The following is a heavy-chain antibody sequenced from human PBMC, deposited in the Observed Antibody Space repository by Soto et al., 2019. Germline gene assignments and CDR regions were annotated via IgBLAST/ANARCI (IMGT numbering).Heavy chain of an antibody. Sequence: SVKVSCKASGYSFTSLYINWVRQTAGQGLEWMGWMQPSTGRTGYAQKFQGRVTMTRDTSINTAYMELTTLTSDDTAFYYCARGVSGGVDYWGQGTLVTVPS. CDR1: GYSFTSLY. V-gene: IGHV1-8*01. D-gene: IGHD3-16*01. J-gene: IGHJ4*02. CDR3: ARGVSGGVDY. CDR2: MQPSTGRT.